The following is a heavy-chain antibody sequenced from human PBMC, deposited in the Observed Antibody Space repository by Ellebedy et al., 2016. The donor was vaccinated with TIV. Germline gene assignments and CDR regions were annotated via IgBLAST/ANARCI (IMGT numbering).Heavy chain of an antibody. V-gene: IGHV4-38-2*02. J-gene: IGHJ1*01. D-gene: IGHD2-21*01. CDR1: GYSISSGYY. CDR3: AAYRGGDWEYFHH. Sequence: SETLSLXXTVSGYSISSGYYWGWIRQPPGKGLEWIGSIYHSGSTYYNPSLKSRVTISVDTSKNQFSLKLSSVTAADTAVYYCAAYRGGDWEYFHHWGQGTLVTVSS. CDR2: IYHSGST.